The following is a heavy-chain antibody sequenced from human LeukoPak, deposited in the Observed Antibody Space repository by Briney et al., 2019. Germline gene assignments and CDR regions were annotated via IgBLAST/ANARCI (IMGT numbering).Heavy chain of an antibody. V-gene: IGHV3-48*03. CDR2: ISSSGSTI. D-gene: IGHD3-22*01. J-gene: IGHJ2*01. Sequence: GGSLRLSCAASGFTFSSYEMNWVRQAPGKGLEWVSYISSSGSTIYYADSVKGRFTISRGNAKNSLYLQMNSLRAEDTAVYYCARDRGLDTYYYDSSGYYYWYFDLWGRGTLSLSP. CDR3: ARDRGLDTYYYDSSGYYYWYFDL. CDR1: GFTFSSYE.